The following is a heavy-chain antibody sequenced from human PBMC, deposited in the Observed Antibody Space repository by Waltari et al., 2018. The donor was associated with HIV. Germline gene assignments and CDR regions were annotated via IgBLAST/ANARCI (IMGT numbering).Heavy chain of an antibody. V-gene: IGHV3-7*01. CDR2: IKQDESDK. CDR1: EFTFNNYW. CDR3: AREALYDSSGYYFDY. D-gene: IGHD3-22*01. J-gene: IGHJ4*02. Sequence: EVQLVESGGGLVQPGGSLRLSCAASEFTFNNYWMTWVRQAPGKGLEWVANIKQDESDKYYVDSVKGRFTISRDNAKNSLFLQMNSLRAEDTAVYYCAREALYDSSGYYFDYWGQGTLVTVSS.